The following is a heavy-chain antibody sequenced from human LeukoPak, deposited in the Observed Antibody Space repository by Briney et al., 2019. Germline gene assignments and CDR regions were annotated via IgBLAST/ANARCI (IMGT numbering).Heavy chain of an antibody. J-gene: IGHJ6*02. CDR3: AKASPYGSGSYYGMDV. D-gene: IGHD3-10*01. V-gene: IGHV3-30*02. CDR1: GFTFSSYG. CDR2: IRYDGSNK. Sequence: GGSLRLSCAASGFTFSSYGMQWVRQAPGKGLEWVAFIRYDGSNKYYADSVKGRFTISRDNSKNTLYLQMNSLRAEDTAVYYCAKASPYGSGSYYGMDVWGQGTTVTVSS.